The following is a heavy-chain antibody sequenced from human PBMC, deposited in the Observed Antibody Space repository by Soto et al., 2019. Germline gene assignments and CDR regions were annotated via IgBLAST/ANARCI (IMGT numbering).Heavy chain of an antibody. CDR2: ISSSGRDT. CDR3: ARDDRGFHTSFLDL. V-gene: IGHV3-11*01. J-gene: IGHJ5*02. D-gene: IGHD1-1*01. CDR1: QFSLSDYY. Sequence: GGSLILSCTASQFSLSDYYINWVLQAPGKGLQWISVISSSGRDTHYADSVQGRFTVSRDNANKSVFLEMTNLRAEDTAVYYCARDDRGFHTSFLDLWGPGTLFSVSS.